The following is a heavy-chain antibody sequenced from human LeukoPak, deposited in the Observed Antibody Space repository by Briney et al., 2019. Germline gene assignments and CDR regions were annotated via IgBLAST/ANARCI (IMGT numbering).Heavy chain of an antibody. CDR3: ARASPTTYCSGGSCYRYGNAFDI. Sequence: ASVKVSCKASGYTFTSYAMNWVRQAPGQGLEWMGWINTNTGNPTYAQGFTGRVVFSLDTSVSTAYLQISSLEAAATAVYYCARASPTTYCSGGSCYRYGNAFDIWGQGTMVTVSS. CDR1: GYTFTSYA. V-gene: IGHV7-4-1*02. CDR2: INTNTGNP. J-gene: IGHJ3*02. D-gene: IGHD2-15*01.